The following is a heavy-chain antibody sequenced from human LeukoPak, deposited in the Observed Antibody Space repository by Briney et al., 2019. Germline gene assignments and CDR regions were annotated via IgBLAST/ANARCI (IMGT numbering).Heavy chain of an antibody. V-gene: IGHV4-61*10. D-gene: IGHD5-24*01. CDR2: IYYSGST. CDR3: ARGEMATIIDY. CDR1: GGSISSGSYY. Sequence: SETLSLTCTVSGGSISSGSYYWSWIRQPAGKGLEWIGYIYYSGSTNYNPSLKSRVTISVDTFKNQFSLKLSSVTAADTAVYYCARGEMATIIDYWGQGTLVTVSS. J-gene: IGHJ4*02.